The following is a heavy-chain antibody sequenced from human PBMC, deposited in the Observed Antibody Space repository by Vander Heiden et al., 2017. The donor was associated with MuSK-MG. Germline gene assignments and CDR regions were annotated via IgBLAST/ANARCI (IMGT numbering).Heavy chain of an antibody. Sequence: EVQLLESGGGLVQPGGSLRLSCAASGFTFTNYAMSWVRQAPGKGLEWVSAISGSGGSTYYADSGKGRFTISRDNSKNTLYLQMNSLRAEDTAVYYCAKSTNYYDSSGYYNYWGHGTLVTVSS. V-gene: IGHV3-23*01. CDR3: AKSTNYYDSSGYYNY. CDR1: GFTFTNYA. J-gene: IGHJ4*01. D-gene: IGHD3-22*01. CDR2: ISGSGGST.